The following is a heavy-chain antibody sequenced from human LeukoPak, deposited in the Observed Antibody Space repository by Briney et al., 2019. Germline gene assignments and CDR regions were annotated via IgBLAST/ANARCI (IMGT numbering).Heavy chain of an antibody. J-gene: IGHJ4*02. V-gene: IGHV1-69*01. Sequence: ASVKVSCKASGGTFSSYAISWVRQAPGQGLEWMGGIIPIFGTANYAQKFQGRVTITADESTSTAYMELSSLRSEDTAVYYCARDEDAYCSSTSCYYYWGQGTLVTVSS. D-gene: IGHD2-2*01. CDR1: GGTFSSYA. CDR2: IIPIFGTA. CDR3: ARDEDAYCSSTSCYYY.